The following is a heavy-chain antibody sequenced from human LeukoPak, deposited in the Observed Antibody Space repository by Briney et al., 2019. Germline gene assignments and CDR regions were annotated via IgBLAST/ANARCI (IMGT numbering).Heavy chain of an antibody. CDR1: GYTFTGYY. Sequence: ASVKVSCKASGYTFTGYYMQWVRHAPGQGLEWMGWINPNSGGTNYAQKFQGRVTMTRDTSISTDYMELSRLRSDDTAVYYCATVFVYARDFPFDYWGQGTLVTVSS. CDR2: INPNSGGT. CDR3: ATVFVYARDFPFDY. J-gene: IGHJ4*02. V-gene: IGHV1-2*02. D-gene: IGHD2-8*01.